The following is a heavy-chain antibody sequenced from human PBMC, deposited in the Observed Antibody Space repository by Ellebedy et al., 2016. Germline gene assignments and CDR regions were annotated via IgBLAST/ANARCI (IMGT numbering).Heavy chain of an antibody. J-gene: IGHJ4*02. CDR3: ARGNYY. CDR2: IKSDGSEE. CDR1: GFSFSSHW. Sequence: GESLKISXAASGFSFSSHWMSWVRQAPGKGLEWVGNIKSDGSEEYYVDSVKGRFTISRDNAKNSLYLQMNSLRAEDTAVYYCARGNYYWGQGTLVTVSS. V-gene: IGHV3-7*01.